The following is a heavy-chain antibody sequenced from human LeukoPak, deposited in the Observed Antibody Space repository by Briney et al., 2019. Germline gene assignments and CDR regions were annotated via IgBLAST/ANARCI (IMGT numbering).Heavy chain of an antibody. CDR3: AKDHFHCSSTSCYDDAFDI. J-gene: IGHJ3*02. D-gene: IGHD2-2*01. CDR1: GFTFSSYA. CDR2: ISGSGGST. Sequence: GGSLRLPCAASGFTFSSYAMSWVRQAPGKGLEWVSAISGSGGSTYYADSVKGRFTISRDNSKNTLYLQMNSLRAEDTAVYYCAKDHFHCSSTSCYDDAFDIWGQGTMVTVSS. V-gene: IGHV3-23*01.